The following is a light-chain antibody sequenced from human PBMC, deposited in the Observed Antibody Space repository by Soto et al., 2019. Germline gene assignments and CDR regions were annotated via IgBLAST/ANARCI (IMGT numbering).Light chain of an antibody. J-gene: IGKJ1*01. CDR3: QQSYSTPVT. CDR1: QSISSY. V-gene: IGKV1-39*01. Sequence: DIQMTQSPSSLSASVGYRVTITCLASQSISSYLNWYQQKPGKAPKLLIYAASSLQSGVPSRFSGSGSGTDFTLTISSLQPEDFATYYCQQSYSTPVTFGQGTKVDIK. CDR2: AAS.